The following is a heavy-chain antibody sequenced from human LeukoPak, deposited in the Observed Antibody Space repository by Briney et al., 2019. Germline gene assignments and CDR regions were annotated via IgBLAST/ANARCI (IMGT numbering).Heavy chain of an antibody. Sequence: SETLSLTCAVSDDSFSSHYWTWIRQPPGKGLEWIGEINHGGSTNYNPSLKSRVTISVDTSKNQFSLKLSSVTAADTAVYYCARAIYCSSTSCYAPSWFDPWGQGTLVAVSS. CDR2: INHGGST. V-gene: IGHV4-34*01. CDR1: DDSFSSHY. D-gene: IGHD2-2*01. CDR3: ARAIYCSSTSCYAPSWFDP. J-gene: IGHJ5*02.